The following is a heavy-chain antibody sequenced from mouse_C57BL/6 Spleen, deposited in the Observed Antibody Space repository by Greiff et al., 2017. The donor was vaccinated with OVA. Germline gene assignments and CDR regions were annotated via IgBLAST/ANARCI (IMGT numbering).Heavy chain of an antibody. V-gene: IGHV3-6*01. D-gene: IGHD1-1*01. CDR1: GYSITSGYY. CDR2: ISYDGSN. J-gene: IGHJ2*01. Sequence: EVKLQESGPGLVKPSQSLSLTCSVTGYSITSGYYWNWIRQFPGNKLEWMGYISYDGSNNYNPSLENRISITRDTSKNQFFLKLNSVTTEDTATYYCASDYGSSYGFDYWGQGTTLTVSS. CDR3: ASDYGSSYGFDY.